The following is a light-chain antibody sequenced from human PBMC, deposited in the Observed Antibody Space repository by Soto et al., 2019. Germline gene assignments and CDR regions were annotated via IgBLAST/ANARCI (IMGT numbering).Light chain of an antibody. V-gene: IGLV2-8*01. CDR2: EVS. CDR3: RSYGGTYNYV. CDR1: STDVGGYNY. J-gene: IGLJ1*01. Sequence: QSVLTQPPSAAGSPGQSVTISCTGTSTDVGGYNYVSWYQQYPGKAPKLMIYEVSKRPSGVPDRFSGSKSGNTASLTVSGLQAEDEADYYCRSYGGTYNYVFATGTKV.